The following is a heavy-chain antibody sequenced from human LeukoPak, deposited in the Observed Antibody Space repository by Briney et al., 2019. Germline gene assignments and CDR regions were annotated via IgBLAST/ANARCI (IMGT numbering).Heavy chain of an antibody. J-gene: IGHJ5*02. D-gene: IGHD2-15*01. CDR3: ARGLRLGYCSGGSCYYWFDP. V-gene: IGHV4-34*01. CDR1: GGSFSGYY. CDR2: INHSGST. Sequence: KSSETLSLTCAVYGGSFSGYYWSWIRQPPGKGLEWIGEINHSGSTNYNLSLKSRVTISADTSKNQFSLNLRSVIAADTAVYYCARGLRLGYCSGGSCYYWFDPWGQGTRVTVPS.